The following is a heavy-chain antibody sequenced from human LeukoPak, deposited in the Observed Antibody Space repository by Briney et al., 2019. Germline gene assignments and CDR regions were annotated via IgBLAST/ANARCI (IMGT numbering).Heavy chain of an antibody. Sequence: GGSLRLSCAASGFTVSSNYMSWVRQAPGKGLEWVSIMYTSGTTYCADSVQGRFTISRDISKNTLYVQMNSLRAEDTARYYCAREVSGYGAFDIWGQGTMVTVSA. J-gene: IGHJ3*02. CDR1: GFTVSSNY. D-gene: IGHD3-16*01. V-gene: IGHV3-53*01. CDR3: AREVSGYGAFDI. CDR2: MYTSGTT.